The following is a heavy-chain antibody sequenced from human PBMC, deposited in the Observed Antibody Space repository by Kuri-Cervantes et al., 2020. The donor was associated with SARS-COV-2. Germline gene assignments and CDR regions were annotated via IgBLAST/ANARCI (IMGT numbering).Heavy chain of an antibody. CDR2: VSSSSSYI. Sequence: GGSLRLYCAASGFTFSSYSKNWVRPAPGKGLEWVTSVSSSSSYIYYADSVKGRFTISRDNAKNSLYLQMNSLRAEGTAVYYCARESVLLSLDYWGQGTLVTVSS. CDR1: GFTFSSYS. CDR3: ARESVLLSLDY. D-gene: IGHD2-8*01. V-gene: IGHV3-21*01. J-gene: IGHJ4*02.